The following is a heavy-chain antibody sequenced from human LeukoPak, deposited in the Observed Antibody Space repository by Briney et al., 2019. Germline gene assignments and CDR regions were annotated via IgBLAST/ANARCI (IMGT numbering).Heavy chain of an antibody. CDR3: ARETRIRNYYDSGAYYYGDYFDY. D-gene: IGHD3-22*01. CDR2: ISSSGSTI. CDR1: GFTFSSYE. V-gene: IGHV3-48*03. J-gene: IGHJ4*02. Sequence: PVGSLRLSCAASGFTFSSYEMNWVRQAPGKGLEWVSYISSSGSTIYYADSVKGRFTISRDNAKNSLYLQMNSLRAEDTAIYYCARETRIRNYYDSGAYYYGDYFDYWGQGTLVTVSS.